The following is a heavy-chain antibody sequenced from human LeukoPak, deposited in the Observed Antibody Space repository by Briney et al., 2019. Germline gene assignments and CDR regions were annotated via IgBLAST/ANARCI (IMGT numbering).Heavy chain of an antibody. J-gene: IGHJ4*02. CDR2: IVVGSGNT. CDR1: GFTFTSSA. V-gene: IGHV1-58*02. Sequence: GASVKVSCKASGFTFTSSAMQWVRQARGQRLEWIGWIVVGSGNTNYAQKFQERVTITRDMSTSTAYMELSSLRSEDTAVYYCAREGPDSSNLGFDYWGQGTLVTVSS. D-gene: IGHD6-13*01. CDR3: AREGPDSSNLGFDY.